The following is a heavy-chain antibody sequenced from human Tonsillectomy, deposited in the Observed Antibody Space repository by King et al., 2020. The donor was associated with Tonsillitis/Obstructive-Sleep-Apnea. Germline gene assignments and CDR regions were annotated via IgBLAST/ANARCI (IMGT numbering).Heavy chain of an antibody. J-gene: IGHJ1*01. V-gene: IGHV3-49*04. CDR3: TIGRAHYGSGGYSAEYFQY. CDR1: GFTFGDYA. D-gene: IGHD6-19*01. Sequence: VQLVESGGGLVQPGRSLRLSCTASGFTFGDYAMSWVRQAPGKGLEWVGFIRSKAYGGPTEYAASVKGRFTIPRDDSKSIAYLQMNSLETENTAVYYGTIGRAHYGSGGYSAEYFQYWGQGTLVTVSS. CDR2: IRSKAYGGPT.